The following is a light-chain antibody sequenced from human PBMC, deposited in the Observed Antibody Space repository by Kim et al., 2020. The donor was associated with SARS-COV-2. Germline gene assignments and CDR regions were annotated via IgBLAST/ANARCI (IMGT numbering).Light chain of an antibody. J-gene: IGLJ1*01. CDR1: KWGDKY. CDR2: QDS. CDR3: QAWDSSLYV. Sequence: SYELTQPPSVSVSPGQTASITCSGDKWGDKYACWYQQKPGQSPVLVIYQDSKRPSGIPVRFSGSNSRNTATLTISGTQAMDEAVYYCQAWDSSLYVFGTGTKVAVL. V-gene: IGLV3-1*01.